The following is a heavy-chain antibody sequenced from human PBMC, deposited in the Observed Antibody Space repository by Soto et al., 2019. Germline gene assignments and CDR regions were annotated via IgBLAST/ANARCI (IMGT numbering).Heavy chain of an antibody. CDR1: GGSVSSGSYY. Sequence: PSETLSLTCTVSGGSVSSGSYYWGWIRQPPGKGLEWIGYIYYSGSTNYNPSLKSRVTISVDTSKNQFSLKLSSVTAADTAVYYCARGASSGYYQFDYWGQGTLVTVSS. CDR2: IYYSGST. CDR3: ARGASSGYYQFDY. V-gene: IGHV4-61*01. J-gene: IGHJ4*02. D-gene: IGHD3-22*01.